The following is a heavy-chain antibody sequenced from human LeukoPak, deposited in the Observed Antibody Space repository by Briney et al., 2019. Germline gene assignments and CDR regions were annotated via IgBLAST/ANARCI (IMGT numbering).Heavy chain of an antibody. D-gene: IGHD3-16*02. V-gene: IGHV3-48*01. CDR1: GFTFSSYS. J-gene: IGHJ4*02. Sequence: GGALRLSCAASGFTFSSYSMNWVRQAPGKGLEWVSYISSSSSTIYYADSVKGRFTISRDNAKNSRYLQMNSLRAEDTAMYYCARDGRAFGGVIVMRYWGQGTLVTVSS. CDR3: ARDGRAFGGVIVMRY. CDR2: ISSSSSTI.